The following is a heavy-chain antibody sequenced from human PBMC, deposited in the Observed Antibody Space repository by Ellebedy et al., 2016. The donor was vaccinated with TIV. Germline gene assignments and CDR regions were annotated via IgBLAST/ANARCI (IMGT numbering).Heavy chain of an antibody. CDR3: ARNSHFDWSFYIDY. J-gene: IGHJ4*02. D-gene: IGHD3-9*01. CDR1: GFTFSSYA. Sequence: GGSLRLSCAASGFTFSSYAMHWVRQAPGKGLEWVALISYDGTNEHHADSVKGRFTISRDTSKNALYLQMNSLRGDDTAVYYCARNSHFDWSFYIDYWGQGALVTVSS. V-gene: IGHV3-33*05. CDR2: ISYDGTNE.